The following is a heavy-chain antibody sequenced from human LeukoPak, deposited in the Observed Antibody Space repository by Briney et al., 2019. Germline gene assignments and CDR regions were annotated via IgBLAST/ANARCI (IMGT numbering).Heavy chain of an antibody. V-gene: IGHV1-69*04. Sequence: SVKVSCKASGGTFSSYAISWVRQAPGQGLEWMGRIIPILGIANYAQKFQGRVTITADKSTSTAYMELSSLRSEDTAVYYCAREGVYSYGQFDYWGQGTLVTVSS. J-gene: IGHJ4*02. CDR3: AREGVYSYGQFDY. CDR1: GGTFSSYA. CDR2: IIPILGIA. D-gene: IGHD5-18*01.